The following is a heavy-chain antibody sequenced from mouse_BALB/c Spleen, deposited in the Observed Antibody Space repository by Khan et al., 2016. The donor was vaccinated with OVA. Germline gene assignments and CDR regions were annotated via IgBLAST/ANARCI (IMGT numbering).Heavy chain of an antibody. CDR2: IYPGNNNT. J-gene: IGHJ2*01. Sequence: VQLQQPGTVLARPGSSVKMSCKGSGYTFTNYWMHWLKQRPGQGLEWIGVIYPGNNNTNYNPTFKGKANMTPVTSTSTAYLQLNSLTTEDSAVDYCTRNGCGKYESWEYWGQGTTLTVSS. CDR1: GYTFTNYW. V-gene: IGHV1-5*01. D-gene: IGHD2-1*01. CDR3: TRNGCGKYESWEY.